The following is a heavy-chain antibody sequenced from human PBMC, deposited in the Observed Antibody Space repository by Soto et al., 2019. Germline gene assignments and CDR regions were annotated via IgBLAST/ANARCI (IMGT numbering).Heavy chain of an antibody. CDR3: ASSGDSGYGDYYSGMDV. Sequence: QVQLVESGGGGVQPGRSLRRSCAASGVTFSSYAMHWVRQAPGNGLEWAAVISYDGSHKYYSDSVKGRFTISRDNSTNTLYLQMTSLRAEDTAVYYGASSGDSGYGDYYSGMDVWGQGTTVTVSS. V-gene: IGHV3-30*04. CDR1: GVTFSSYA. CDR2: ISYDGSHK. D-gene: IGHD5-12*01. J-gene: IGHJ6*02.